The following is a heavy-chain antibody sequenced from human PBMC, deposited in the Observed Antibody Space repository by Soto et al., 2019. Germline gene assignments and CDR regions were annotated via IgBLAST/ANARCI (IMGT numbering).Heavy chain of an antibody. D-gene: IGHD4-17*01. CDR2: IYYSGST. Sequence: SETLSLTCTVSGGSISSSSYYWGWIRQPPGKGLEWIGIIYYSGSTYYNPSLKSRFTISVDRSKNQFSLKLSSVTAADTAVYYCARAHYGDYGYGMDVWGQGTTVTVSS. CDR3: ARAHYGDYGYGMDV. V-gene: IGHV4-39*07. J-gene: IGHJ6*02. CDR1: GGSISSSSYY.